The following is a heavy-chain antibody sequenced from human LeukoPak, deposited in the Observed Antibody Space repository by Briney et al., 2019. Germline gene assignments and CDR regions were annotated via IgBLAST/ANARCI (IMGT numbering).Heavy chain of an antibody. CDR1: GYTFTSYG. J-gene: IGHJ4*02. CDR3: AREETLWFGELLYGASFDF. D-gene: IGHD3-10*01. Sequence: ASVEVFCKASGYTFTSYGISWVRQAPGQGLEWMGWISAYNGNTNYAQKLQGRVTLTTDTSTSTAYMELRSLRSDDTAVYYCAREETLWFGELLYGASFDFWGQGTLVTVSS. CDR2: ISAYNGNT. V-gene: IGHV1-18*01.